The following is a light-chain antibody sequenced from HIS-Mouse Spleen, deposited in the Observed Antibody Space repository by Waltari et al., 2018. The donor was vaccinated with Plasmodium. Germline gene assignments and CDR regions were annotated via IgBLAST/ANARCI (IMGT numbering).Light chain of an antibody. Sequence: EIVMTQSPATLSVSPGAKATLSCRARQSVSSNLAWYQQKPGQAPRLLIYGASTRATGIPARFSGSGSGTEFTLTISSLQSEDFAVYYCQQYNNWSFTFGPGNKVDIK. CDR3: QQYNNWSFT. CDR2: GAS. V-gene: IGKV3-15*01. J-gene: IGKJ3*01. CDR1: QSVSSN.